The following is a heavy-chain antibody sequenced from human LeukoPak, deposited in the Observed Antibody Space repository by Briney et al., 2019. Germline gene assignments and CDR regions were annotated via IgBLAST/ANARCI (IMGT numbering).Heavy chain of an antibody. V-gene: IGHV4-34*01. CDR2: INHSEAT. CDR1: GGSFSGYY. D-gene: IGHD2-15*01. CDR3: AREAQYCSGGRCYGGYFQH. J-gene: IGHJ1*01. Sequence: SETLSLTCAVYGGSFSGYYWSWIRQPPGKGLEWIGEINHSEATDYNPSFKSRATILADTSKNQFSLKLSSVTAADTAVYYCAREAQYCSGGRCYGGYFQHWGQGTLVTVSS.